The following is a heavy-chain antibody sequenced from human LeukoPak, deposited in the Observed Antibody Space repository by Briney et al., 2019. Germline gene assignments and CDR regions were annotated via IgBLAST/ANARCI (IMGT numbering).Heavy chain of an antibody. CDR2: ISGSGGST. V-gene: IGHV3-23*01. CDR1: GFTFSSYW. CDR3: AKGLNYCSGGSCYRWFDP. Sequence: GGSLRLSCAASGFTFSSYWMSWVRQAPGKGLEWVSAISGSGGSTYYADSVKGRFTISRDNSKNTLYLQMNSLRAEDTAVYYCAKGLNYCSGGSCYRWFDPWGQGTLVTVSS. D-gene: IGHD2-15*01. J-gene: IGHJ5*02.